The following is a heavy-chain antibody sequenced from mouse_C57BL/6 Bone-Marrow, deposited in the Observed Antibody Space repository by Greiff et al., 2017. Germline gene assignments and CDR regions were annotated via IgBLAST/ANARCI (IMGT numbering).Heavy chain of an antibody. CDR1: GYTFTDYY. J-gene: IGHJ3*01. V-gene: IGHV1-76*01. D-gene: IGHD2-3*01. Sequence: QVQLQQSGAELVRPGASVKLSCKASGYTFTDYYINWVKQRPGQGLEWIARIYPGSGNTYYNGKFKGKATLTAEKSSSTAYMQLSRLTSEDSAVYFCAREGWLLLFAYWGQGTLVTVSA. CDR2: IYPGSGNT. CDR3: AREGWLLLFAY.